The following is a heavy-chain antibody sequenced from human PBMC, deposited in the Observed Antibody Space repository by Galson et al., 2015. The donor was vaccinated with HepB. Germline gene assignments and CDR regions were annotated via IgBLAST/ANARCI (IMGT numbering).Heavy chain of an antibody. D-gene: IGHD3-3*01. CDR3: TTVTLDPTVLRFLEGEVDY. CDR2: IKSKTDGGTT. V-gene: IGHV3-15*07. Sequence: SLRLSCAASGFTFSNAWMNWVRQAPGKGLEWVGRIKSKTDGGTTDYAAPVKGRFTISRDDSKNTLYLQMNSLKTEDTAVYYCTTVTLDPTVLRFLEGEVDYWGQGTLVTVSS. J-gene: IGHJ4*02. CDR1: GFTFSNAW.